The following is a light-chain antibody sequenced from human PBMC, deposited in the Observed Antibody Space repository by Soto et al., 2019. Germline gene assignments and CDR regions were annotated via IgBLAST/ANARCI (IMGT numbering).Light chain of an antibody. V-gene: IGKV1-9*01. Sequence: DIQLTQSPSFLSASVGDRVTITCRASQGINNYLAWYQQKPGKAPNLLIHVASTLQSGVPSRFSGSGFGTEFTLTISSLQPEDLATYYCQQLFTFPPTFGQGTRLEIK. CDR2: VAS. J-gene: IGKJ5*01. CDR3: QQLFTFPPT. CDR1: QGINNY.